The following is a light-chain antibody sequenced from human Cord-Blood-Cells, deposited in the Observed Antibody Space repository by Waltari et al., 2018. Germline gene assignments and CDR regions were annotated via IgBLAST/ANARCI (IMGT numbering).Light chain of an antibody. Sequence: NFMLTQPHSVSDSPGKTVTISCTRSSGSIASTYVQWYQQRPGSAPTTVIHEDNQRPSGVPDRFSGSIDSSSNSASLTISGLKTEDEADYYCQSYDSSNWVFGGGTKLTVL. CDR1: SGSIASTY. CDR2: EDN. CDR3: QSYDSSNWV. V-gene: IGLV6-57*03. J-gene: IGLJ3*02.